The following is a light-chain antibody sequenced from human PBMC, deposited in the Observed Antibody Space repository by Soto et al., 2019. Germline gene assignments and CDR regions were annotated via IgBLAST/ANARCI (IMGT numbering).Light chain of an antibody. CDR3: GTWDSNLSVGL. J-gene: IGLJ2*01. CDR2: DNN. CDR1: SSNIGNTY. Sequence: QSVLTQPPSVSAAPGQTVTISCSGISSNIGNTYVSWFQQLPGTAPKLLIYDNNKRPSGIPDRFSGSKSGTSATLGITGLQTGDEADCYCGTWDSNLSVGLFGGGTKLTVL. V-gene: IGLV1-51*01.